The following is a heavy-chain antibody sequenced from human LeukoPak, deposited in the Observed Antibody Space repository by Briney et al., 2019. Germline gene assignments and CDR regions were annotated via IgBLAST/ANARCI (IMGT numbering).Heavy chain of an antibody. Sequence: GGSLRLSCAASGFTFSGYAMHWVRQAPGKGLEWVAIVSYDGRSKYHADSVKGRFIISRDDSKNTLYLQMNSLRAEDTALYYCARAPAFCGGDCYPARLDSWGQGTLVTVSS. CDR3: ARAPAFCGGDCYPARLDS. V-gene: IGHV3-30*04. CDR1: GFTFSGYA. CDR2: VSYDGRSK. D-gene: IGHD2-21*02. J-gene: IGHJ4*02.